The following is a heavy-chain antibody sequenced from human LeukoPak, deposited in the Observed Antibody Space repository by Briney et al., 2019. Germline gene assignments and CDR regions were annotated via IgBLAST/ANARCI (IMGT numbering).Heavy chain of an antibody. CDR2: IIGRGGSS. CDR1: GFTFNNFA. D-gene: IGHD4-23*01. CDR3: AKHPGPYGGNPFNS. Sequence: GGPLNLSCPASGFTFNNFALGWVGRPPEKGLGGAPTIIGRGGSSSHAASVKGRFTISRDNSNNTLYLHMSSLRADDTAVYYCAKHPGPYGGNPFNSWGLGMLVTVSS. J-gene: IGHJ4*02. V-gene: IGHV3-23*01.